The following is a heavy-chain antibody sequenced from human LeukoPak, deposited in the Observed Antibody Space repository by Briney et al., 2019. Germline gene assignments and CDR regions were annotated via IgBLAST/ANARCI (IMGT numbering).Heavy chain of an antibody. J-gene: IGHJ4*02. CDR1: GYTFTSYY. CDR3: ARDHDILTGYSPFDY. Sequence: ASVKVSCKASGYTFTSYYMHWVRQAPGQGLEWMGIINPSGGSTSYAQKFQGRVTMTRDTSTSTVHMELSSLRSEDTAVYYCARDHDILTGYSPFDYWGQGTLVTVSS. CDR2: INPSGGST. V-gene: IGHV1-46*01. D-gene: IGHD3-9*01.